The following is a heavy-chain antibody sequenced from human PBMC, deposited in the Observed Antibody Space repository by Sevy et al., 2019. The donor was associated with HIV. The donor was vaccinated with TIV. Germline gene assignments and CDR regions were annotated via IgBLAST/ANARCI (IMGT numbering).Heavy chain of an antibody. V-gene: IGHV3-7*01. J-gene: IGHJ4*02. CDR3: ARTYYYDSSGYDY. CDR1: GFTFSSYW. Sequence: GGSLRLSCAASGFTFSSYWMSWVRQAPGKGLEWVANIKQDGSEKYYVHSVKGRFTISRDNAKNSLYLQMNSLRAEDTAVYYCARTYYYDSSGYDYWGQGTLVTVSS. CDR2: IKQDGSEK. D-gene: IGHD3-22*01.